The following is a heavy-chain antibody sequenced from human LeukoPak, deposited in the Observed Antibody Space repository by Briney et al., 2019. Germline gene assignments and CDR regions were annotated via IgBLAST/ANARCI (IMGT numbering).Heavy chain of an antibody. J-gene: IGHJ4*02. V-gene: IGHV3-30*02. CDR1: GFTFNNYG. CDR3: AKGTSSWHEFDS. D-gene: IGHD6-13*01. CDR2: IRYNGNNQ. Sequence: GGSLRLTCAASGFTFNNYGMHWVRQAPGKGLEWVAFIRYNGNNQYYADSVKGRFTISRDNSKNTLYLQMNSLRAEDTALYYCAKGTSSWHEFDSWGQGTLVTVSS.